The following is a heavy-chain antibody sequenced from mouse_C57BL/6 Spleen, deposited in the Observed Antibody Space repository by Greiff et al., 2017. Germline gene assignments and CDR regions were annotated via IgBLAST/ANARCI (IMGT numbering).Heavy chain of an antibody. V-gene: IGHV1-72*01. Sequence: QVHVKQPGAELVKPGASVKLSCKASGYTFTSYWMHWVKQRPGRGLEWIGRIDPNSGGTKYNEKFKSKATLTVDKPSSTAYMQLSSLTSEDSAVYYCVHGQYYGCPYAMDYWGQGTSVTVSS. D-gene: IGHD1-2*01. CDR1: GYTFTSYW. J-gene: IGHJ4*01. CDR3: VHGQYYGCPYAMDY. CDR2: IDPNSGGT.